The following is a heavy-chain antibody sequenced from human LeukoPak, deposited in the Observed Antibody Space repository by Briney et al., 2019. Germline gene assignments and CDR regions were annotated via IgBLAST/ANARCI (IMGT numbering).Heavy chain of an antibody. D-gene: IGHD1-26*01. V-gene: IGHV4-4*07. CDR2: IYTSGST. CDR1: GGSISSYY. CDR3: ARSPLPGGLLDYYYMDV. J-gene: IGHJ6*03. Sequence: SETLSLTCTVSGGSISSYYWSWIRQPAGKGLEWIGRIYTSGSTNYNPSLKSRVTMSVDTSKNQFSLKLSSVTAADTAVYYCARSPLPGGLLDYYYMDVWGKGTTVTVPS.